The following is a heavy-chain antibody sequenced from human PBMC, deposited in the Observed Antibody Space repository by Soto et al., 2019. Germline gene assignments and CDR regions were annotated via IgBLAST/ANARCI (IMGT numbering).Heavy chain of an antibody. D-gene: IGHD1-1*01. CDR1: GFTFSSYA. V-gene: IGHV3-23*01. J-gene: IGHJ5*02. CDR3: AKDGEDWNKPARGIGALNWFDP. CDR2: ISGSGGST. Sequence: EVQLLESGGGLVQPGGSLRLSCAASGFTFSSYAMSWVRQAPGKGLEWVSAISGSGGSTYYADSVKGRFTISRDNSKNTLYLQMNSLRAEDTAVYYCAKDGEDWNKPARGIGALNWFDPWGQGTLVTVSS.